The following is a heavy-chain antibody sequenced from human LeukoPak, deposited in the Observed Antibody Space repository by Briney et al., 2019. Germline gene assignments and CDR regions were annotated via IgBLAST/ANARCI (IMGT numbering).Heavy chain of an antibody. CDR2: INPNSGGT. Sequence: ASVKLSCTASGYTFTGYYMHWVRQAPGQGLEWMGWINPNSGGTNYAQKFRGRVTMTRDTSISTAYMELSRLRSDDTAVYYCARDSGGNGFDPWGQGTLVSVSS. D-gene: IGHD6-25*01. V-gene: IGHV1-2*02. CDR3: ARDSGGNGFDP. CDR1: GYTFTGYY. J-gene: IGHJ5*02.